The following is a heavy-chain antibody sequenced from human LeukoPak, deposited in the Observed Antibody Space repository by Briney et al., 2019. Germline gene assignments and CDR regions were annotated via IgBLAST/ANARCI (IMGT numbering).Heavy chain of an antibody. CDR2: ITSSSSYI. V-gene: IGHV3-21*01. Sequence: GGSLRLSCAVSGFTFSSHEMNWVRQAPGKGLEWVSSITSSSSYIYYADSVKGRFTISRDNAKNSLYLQMNSLRAEDTAVYYCAREMLAAVAAQSWGQGTLVTVSS. CDR1: GFTFSSHE. CDR3: AREMLAAVAAQS. J-gene: IGHJ5*02. D-gene: IGHD6-19*01.